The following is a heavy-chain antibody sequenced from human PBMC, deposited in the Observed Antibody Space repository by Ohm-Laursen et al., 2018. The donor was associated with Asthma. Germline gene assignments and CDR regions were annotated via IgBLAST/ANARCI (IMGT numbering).Heavy chain of an antibody. D-gene: IGHD2-8*02. Sequence: SLRLSCTASGFTFSSYGMHWVRQAPGKGLEWVAALSYRGSNKYYVDSVKGRFTISRDNSKNTLYLQMNSLRAEDTAVYYCAREVLVVYDNPGYFDYWGQGTLVTVSS. J-gene: IGHJ4*02. CDR3: AREVLVVYDNPGYFDY. CDR2: LSYRGSNK. V-gene: IGHV3-30*03. CDR1: GFTFSSYG.